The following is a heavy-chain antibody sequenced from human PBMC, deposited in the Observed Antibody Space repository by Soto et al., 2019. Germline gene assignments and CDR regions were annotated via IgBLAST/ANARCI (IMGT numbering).Heavy chain of an antibody. CDR2: IYYSGST. CDR1: GGSISGGDYS. V-gene: IGHV4-30-4*01. Sequence: PPETLFVTCTVSGGSISGGDYSCSWVCIPPGKGLEWIGYIYYSGSTYYNPSLKSRVTISVDTSKPPFTLKLSSVTAADTAVYYCARDNILGILYGGMDVWAQGITVTVSS. J-gene: IGHJ6*02. D-gene: IGHD3-3*01. CDR3: ARDNILGILYGGMDV.